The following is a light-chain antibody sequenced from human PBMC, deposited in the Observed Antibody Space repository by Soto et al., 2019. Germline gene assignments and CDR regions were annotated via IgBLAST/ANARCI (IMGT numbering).Light chain of an antibody. CDR1: QIISSW. Sequence: DIQMTQSPSTLSASVGDRVTITCRASQIISSWLAWYQQKPGKAPKVLIYRASSLESGVPSRFSGGGSGTEFTLTISSLQPDDFATSYCQQYNSYPYTFGQGTKLEIK. V-gene: IGKV1-5*03. CDR3: QQYNSYPYT. CDR2: RAS. J-gene: IGKJ2*01.